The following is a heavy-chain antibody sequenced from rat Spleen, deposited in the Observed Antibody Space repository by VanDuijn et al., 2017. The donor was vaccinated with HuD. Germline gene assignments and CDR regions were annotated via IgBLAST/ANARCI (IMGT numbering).Heavy chain of an antibody. CDR3: TRDSDIPTYFFDY. CDR2: IGSSGGSI. Sequence: EVQLVESGGGLVQPGRSMKLSCAASGFTFSTFPMGWVRQAPTKGLEWVATIGSSGGSIFYRDSVKGRFTISRDNAKSTLYLQMNSLRSEDTATYYCTRDSDIPTYFFDYWGQGVMVTVSS. D-gene: IGHD2-1*01. J-gene: IGHJ2*01. CDR1: GFTFSTFP. V-gene: IGHV5-46*01.